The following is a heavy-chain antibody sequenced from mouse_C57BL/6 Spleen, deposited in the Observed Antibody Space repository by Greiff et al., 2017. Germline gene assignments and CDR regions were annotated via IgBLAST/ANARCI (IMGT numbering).Heavy chain of an antibody. D-gene: IGHD1-1*01. CDR1: GFTFSSYA. CDR2: ISDGGSYT. Sequence: EVHLVESGGGLVKPGGSLKLSCAASGFTFSSYAMSWVRQTPEKRLEWVATISDGGSYTYYPDNVKGRFTISRDNAKNNLYLQMSHLKSEDTAMYYCARGYLYYYGSSSYFDYWGQGTTLTVSS. CDR3: ARGYLYYYGSSSYFDY. J-gene: IGHJ2*01. V-gene: IGHV5-4*01.